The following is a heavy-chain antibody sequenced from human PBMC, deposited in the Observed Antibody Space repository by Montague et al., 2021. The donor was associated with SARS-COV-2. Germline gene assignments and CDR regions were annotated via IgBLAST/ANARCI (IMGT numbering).Heavy chain of an antibody. CDR3: AREVVGYYYGSYYYYGMDV. CDR2: IYHSGST. D-gene: IGHD3-10*01. CDR1: GGSISSSNW. J-gene: IGHJ6*02. V-gene: IGHV4-4*02. Sequence: SETLSLTCAVSGGSISSSNWRSWVRQPPGKGLEWIGEIYHSGSTNYNPSLKSRVTISVDKSKNQFSLKLSSVTAADTAVYYCAREVVGYYYGSYYYYGMDVWGQGTTVTVSS.